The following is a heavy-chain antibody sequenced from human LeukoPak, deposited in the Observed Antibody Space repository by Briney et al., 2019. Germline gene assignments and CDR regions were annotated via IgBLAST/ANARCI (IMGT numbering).Heavy chain of an antibody. CDR3: ARDSRFWYSSSWYY. J-gene: IGHJ4*02. Sequence: ASVKVSCKASGYTFTSYGISWVRQAPGQGLEWMGWISAYNGNTNYAQKLQGRVTMTTDTSTSTAYMELRSLRPDDTAVYYCARDSRFWYSSSWYYWGQGTLVTVSS. CDR1: GYTFTSYG. CDR2: ISAYNGNT. V-gene: IGHV1-18*01. D-gene: IGHD6-13*01.